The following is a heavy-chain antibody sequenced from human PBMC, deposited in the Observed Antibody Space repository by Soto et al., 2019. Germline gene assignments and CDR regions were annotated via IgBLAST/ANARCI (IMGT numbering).Heavy chain of an antibody. CDR3: ARLPYDILTGYYRAFDY. V-gene: IGHV4-4*02. J-gene: IGHJ4*02. CDR2: IYHSGST. Sequence: SETLSLTCAVSGGSISSSNWWSWVRQPPGKGLEWIGEIYHSGSTNYNPSLKSRVTISVDKSKNQFSLKLSSVTAADTAVYYCARLPYDILTGYYRAFDYWGQGTLVTVSS. D-gene: IGHD3-9*01. CDR1: GGSISSSNW.